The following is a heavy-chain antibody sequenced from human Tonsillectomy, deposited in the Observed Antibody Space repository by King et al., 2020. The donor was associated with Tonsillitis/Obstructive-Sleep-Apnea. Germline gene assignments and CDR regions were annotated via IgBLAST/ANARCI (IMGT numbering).Heavy chain of an antibody. V-gene: IGHV7-4-1*02. D-gene: IGHD3-3*01. CDR1: GYTFTSYA. CDR2: INTNTGNP. CDR3: ARAVSTYYDFWSGSTRANWFDP. Sequence: VQLVESGSELKKPGASVKVSCKASGYTFTSYAMNWVRQAPGQGLEWMGWINTNTGNPTYAQGFTGRFVFSLDTSVSTAYLQISSLKAEDTAVYYCARAVSTYYDFWSGSTRANWFDPWGQGTLVTVSS. J-gene: IGHJ5*02.